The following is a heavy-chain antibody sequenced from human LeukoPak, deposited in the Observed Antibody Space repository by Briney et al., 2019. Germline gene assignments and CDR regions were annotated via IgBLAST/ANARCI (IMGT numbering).Heavy chain of an antibody. V-gene: IGHV4-34*01. CDR2: INHSGST. CDR1: GGSFSGYC. D-gene: IGHD1-1*01. Sequence: SETLSLTCAVYGGSFSGYCWSWIRQPPGKGLEWIGEINHSGSTNYNPSLKSRATISVDTSKNQFSLKLSSVTAADTAVYYCARVQGTTGTTSRIFDYWGQGTLVTVSS. J-gene: IGHJ4*02. CDR3: ARVQGTTGTTSRIFDY.